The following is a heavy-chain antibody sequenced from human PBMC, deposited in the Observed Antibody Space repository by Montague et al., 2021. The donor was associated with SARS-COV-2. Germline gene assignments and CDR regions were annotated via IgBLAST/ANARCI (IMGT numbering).Heavy chain of an antibody. J-gene: IGHJ5*01. D-gene: IGHD2-21*01. CDR2: IFYNGST. V-gene: IGHV4-59*01. Sequence: SETLSLTCTVSFGSISTYYWSWIRQPPGKGLEWIGFIFYNGSTKYNLSLKRRVSISLDTSKNQFSPKLSSVTAADTAVYYCARQDAWAYCGDECYRGWFDSWGQGTLVTVSS. CDR1: FGSISTYY. CDR3: ARQDAWAYCGDECYRGWFDS.